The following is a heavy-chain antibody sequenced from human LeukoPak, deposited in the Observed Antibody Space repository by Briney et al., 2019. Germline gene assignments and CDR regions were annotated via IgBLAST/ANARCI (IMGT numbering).Heavy chain of an antibody. CDR2: ISGSGGST. CDR1: GFTVSSNY. CDR3: AKDANYDFWSGYYVVGVFEGDY. V-gene: IGHV3-23*01. Sequence: PGGSLRLSCAASGFTVSSNYMSWVRQAPGKGLEWVSAISGSGGSTYYADSVKGRFTISRDNSKNTLYLQMNSLRAEDTAVYYCAKDANYDFWSGYYVVGVFEGDYWGQGTLVTVSS. J-gene: IGHJ4*02. D-gene: IGHD3-3*01.